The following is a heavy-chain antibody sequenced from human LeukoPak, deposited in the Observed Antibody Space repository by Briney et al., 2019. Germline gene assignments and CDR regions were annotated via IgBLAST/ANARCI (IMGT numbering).Heavy chain of an antibody. J-gene: IGHJ4*02. D-gene: IGHD6-13*01. CDR3: ARIAAAGTEPSFDY. V-gene: IGHV1-69*04. CDR2: IIPILGIA. Sequence: SVKVSCKASGGTFSSYAISWVRQAPGQGLEWMGRIIPILGIANYAQKFQGRVTITADKSTSTAYMELSSPRSEDTAVYYCARIAAAGTEPSFDYWGQGTLVTVSS. CDR1: GGTFSSYA.